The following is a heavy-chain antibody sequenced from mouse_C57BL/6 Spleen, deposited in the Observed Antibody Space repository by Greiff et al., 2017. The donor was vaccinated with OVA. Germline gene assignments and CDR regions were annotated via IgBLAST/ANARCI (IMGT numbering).Heavy chain of an antibody. CDR3: ARRGPRDYAMDY. CDR2: INPGSGGT. J-gene: IGHJ4*01. V-gene: IGHV1-54*01. Sequence: QVQLQQSGAELVRPGTSVKVSCKASGYAFTNYLIEWVKQRPGQGLEWIGVINPGSGGTNYNEKFKGKATLTADKSSSTAYMQLSSLTSEDSAVYFCARRGPRDYAMDYWGQGTSVTVSS. CDR1: GYAFTNYL.